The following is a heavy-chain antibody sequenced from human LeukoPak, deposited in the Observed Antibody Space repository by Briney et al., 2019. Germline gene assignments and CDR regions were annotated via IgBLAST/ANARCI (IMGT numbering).Heavy chain of an antibody. V-gene: IGHV4-34*01. Sequence: KASETLSLTCAVYGGSFSGYYWSWIRQPPGKGLEWIGEINHSGSTNYNPSLKSRVTISVDTSKNQFFLKLSSVTAADTAVYYCARGEDSSGYYFFFDYWGQGTLVTVSS. CDR3: ARGEDSSGYYFFFDY. CDR1: GGSFSGYY. J-gene: IGHJ4*02. CDR2: INHSGST. D-gene: IGHD3-22*01.